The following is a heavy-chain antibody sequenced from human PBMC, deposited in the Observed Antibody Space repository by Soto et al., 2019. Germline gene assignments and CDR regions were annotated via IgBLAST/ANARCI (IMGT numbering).Heavy chain of an antibody. V-gene: IGHV4-59*01. D-gene: IGHD2-21*02. CDR2: IYYTGST. CDR1: GGPLSSFY. CDR3: AVTRGGAHPHDI. J-gene: IGHJ3*02. Sequence: SETLSLTCNSSGGPLSSFYYSWIRQAPGKGLEWIGYIYYTGSTNYNPSLKSRVTMSVDTSKNQFSLKLTSVTAADTAVYFCAVTRGGAHPHDIWGQGTMVTVSS.